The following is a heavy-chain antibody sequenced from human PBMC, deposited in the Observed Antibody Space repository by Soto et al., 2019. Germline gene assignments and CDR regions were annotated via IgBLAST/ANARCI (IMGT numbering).Heavy chain of an antibody. V-gene: IGHV1-69*02. J-gene: IGHJ6*03. D-gene: IGHD3-10*01. CDR1: GGTFSSYT. CDR3: AGYYGSGSYYKDYYYYYMDV. CDR2: IIPIFGIA. Sequence: GASVKVSCKASGGTFSSYTISWVRQAPGQGLEWMGRIIPIFGIANYAQMFQGRVTITADKSTSTAYMELSSLRSEDTAVYYCAGYYGSGSYYKDYYYYYMDVWGKGTTVTVSS.